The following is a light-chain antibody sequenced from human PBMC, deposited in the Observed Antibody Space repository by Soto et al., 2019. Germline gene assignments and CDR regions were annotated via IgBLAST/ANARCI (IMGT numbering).Light chain of an antibody. CDR2: KAS. V-gene: IGKV1-5*03. J-gene: IGKJ1*01. CDR1: QNINSW. Sequence: DIPMTQSPSTLSAYVGDRVTITCRASQNINSWLAWYQQKAGQGPRLLIYKASTLESGVPSRFTGTQSGTEFTLTISSLQPDDYATYFCLQYNYYWTFGQGTRIEVK. CDR3: LQYNYYWT.